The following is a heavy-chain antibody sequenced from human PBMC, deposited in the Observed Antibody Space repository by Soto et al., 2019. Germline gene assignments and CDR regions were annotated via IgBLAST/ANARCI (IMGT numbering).Heavy chain of an antibody. J-gene: IGHJ4*02. CDR1: SGSFSGYY. CDR2: ISQSGNT. D-gene: IGHD6-6*01. CDR3: ARAPKVSGSSQTRPDF. V-gene: IGHV4-34*01. Sequence: PLETLSLTCSIYSGSFSGYYWSWIRQPPGKGLEWIGEISQSGNTNYSPSLKSRVSISIDTSKKQFSLNLASVSAADTAVYYCARAPKVSGSSQTRPDFWGQGTLVTVSS.